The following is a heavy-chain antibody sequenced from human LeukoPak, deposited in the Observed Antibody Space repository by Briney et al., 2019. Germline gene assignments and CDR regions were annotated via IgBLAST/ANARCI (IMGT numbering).Heavy chain of an antibody. CDR2: IKQDGCKK. V-gene: IGHV3-7*04. J-gene: IGHJ4*02. Sequence: GGSLRLSCVASGFPFSSYWMTWVRQAPGKGLEWVANIKQDGCKKSYVDSVKGRFTISRDNAKNSLYLQMNSLRAEDTAIYYCTRVGYIDEGIDYWGQGTLVTVSS. D-gene: IGHD5-24*01. CDR3: TRVGYIDEGIDY. CDR1: GFPFSSYW.